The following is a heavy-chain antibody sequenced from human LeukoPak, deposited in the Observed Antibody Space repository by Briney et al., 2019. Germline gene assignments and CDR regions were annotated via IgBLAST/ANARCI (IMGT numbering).Heavy chain of an antibody. D-gene: IGHD3-3*01. CDR3: ARVAYDSWSGSYPQVDN. V-gene: IGHV3-30*04. Sequence: GGSLRLPCEASGFTFRNYAMDWGRQAPGKGLEGVALISYDGSNEYYEESMKGRFTISRDNSKNTVFLQMNSLRPEDTAVYYCARVAYDSWSGSYPQVDNWGQGILVTVSS. J-gene: IGHJ4*02. CDR2: ISYDGSNE. CDR1: GFTFRNYA.